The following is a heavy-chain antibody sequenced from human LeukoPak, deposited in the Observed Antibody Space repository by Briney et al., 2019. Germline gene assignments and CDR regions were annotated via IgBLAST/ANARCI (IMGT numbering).Heavy chain of an antibody. CDR3: AREGDYDILTGYYTRDGSWFDP. CDR2: INTNTGNP. J-gene: IGHJ5*02. D-gene: IGHD3-9*01. CDR1: GYTFTSYA. Sequence: ASVKVSCKASGYTFTSYAMNWVRQAPGQGLEWMGWINTNTGNPTYAQGFTGRFVFSLDTSVSTAYLQISGLKAEDTAVYYCAREGDYDILTGYYTRDGSWFDPWGQGTLVTVSS. V-gene: IGHV7-4-1*02.